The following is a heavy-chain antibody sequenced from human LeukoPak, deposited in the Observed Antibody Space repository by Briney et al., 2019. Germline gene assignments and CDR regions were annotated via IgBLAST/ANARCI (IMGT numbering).Heavy chain of an antibody. J-gene: IGHJ4*02. CDR2: THASGDT. Sequence: SETLSLTCTVSGDSLSQYYWNWIRQAAGKGLEWIGRTHASGDTNYNPSLKSRLTMSVDTSKNQFSLKLRSVSATDTAVYYCAREATAAGYPYXVDYWGQGALVTVSS. D-gene: IGHD2-15*01. V-gene: IGHV4-4*07. CDR1: GDSLSQYY. CDR3: AREATAAGYPYXVDY.